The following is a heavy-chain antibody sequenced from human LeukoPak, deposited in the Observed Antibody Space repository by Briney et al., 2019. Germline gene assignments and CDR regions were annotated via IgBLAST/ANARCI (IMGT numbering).Heavy chain of an antibody. CDR2: IYYSGST. CDR1: GGSISSSSYY. V-gene: IGHV4-39*01. J-gene: IGHJ4*02. D-gene: IGHD3-9*01. Sequence: SETLSLTCTVSGGSISSSSYYWGWIRQPPGKGLEWIGSIYYSGSTYYNPPLKSRVTISVDTSKNQFSLKLSSVTAADTAVYYCARVPYDILTGYYLNFDYWGQGTLVTVSS. CDR3: ARVPYDILTGYYLNFDY.